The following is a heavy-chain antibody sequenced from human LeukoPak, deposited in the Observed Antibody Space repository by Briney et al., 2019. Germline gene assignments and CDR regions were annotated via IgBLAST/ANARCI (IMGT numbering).Heavy chain of an antibody. J-gene: IGHJ4*02. CDR2: INPNSGGT. CDR3: ARDKSSGWYYFDY. V-gene: IGHV1-2*02. Sequence: VASVKVSCKASGYTFTSYAMHWVRQAPGQRLEWMGWINPNSGGTNYAQKFQGRVTMTRDTSISTAYMELSRLRSDDTAVYYCARDKSSGWYYFDYWGQGTLVTVSS. D-gene: IGHD6-19*01. CDR1: GYTFTSYA.